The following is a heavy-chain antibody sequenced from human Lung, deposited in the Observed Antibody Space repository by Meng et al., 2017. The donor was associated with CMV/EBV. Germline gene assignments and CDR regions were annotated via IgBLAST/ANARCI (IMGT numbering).Heavy chain of an antibody. CDR1: GDSVSSDSAA. D-gene: IGHD6-19*01. CDR3: AGGGGYTSGWYDY. Sequence: GDSVSSDSAAWTWIRQSPSRGLEWLGKTYYRSKWYNDYAESVKGRITIYADTSKNQFSLQLISVTPEDTAVYYCAGGGGYTSGWYDYWGQGTLVNVSS. J-gene: IGHJ4*02. CDR2: TYYRSKWYN. V-gene: IGHV6-1*01.